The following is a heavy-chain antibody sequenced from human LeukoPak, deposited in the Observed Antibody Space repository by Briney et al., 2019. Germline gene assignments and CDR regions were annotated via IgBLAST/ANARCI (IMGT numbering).Heavy chain of an antibody. CDR1: GGTFSSYA. D-gene: IGHD3-22*01. J-gene: IGHJ4*02. CDR2: IIPIFGTA. Sequence: SVKVSCKASGGTFSSYAISWVRQAPGQGLEWMGGIIPIFGTANYAQKFQGRVTITTDESTSTAYMELSSLRSEDTAVYHCARGSPSRDYYDSSGYYDYWGQGTLVTVSS. CDR3: ARGSPSRDYYDSSGYYDY. V-gene: IGHV1-69*05.